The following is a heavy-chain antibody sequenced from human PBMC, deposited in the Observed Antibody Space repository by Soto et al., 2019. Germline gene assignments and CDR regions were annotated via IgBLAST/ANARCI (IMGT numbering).Heavy chain of an antibody. D-gene: IGHD3-22*01. CDR2: ISWNSGSI. J-gene: IGHJ6*02. CDR3: AKSLKYYYDSSAPYYYGMDV. V-gene: IGHV3-9*01. Sequence: GGSLRLPCAASGFTFDDYAMHWVRQAPGKGLEWVSGISWNSGSIGYADSVKGRFTISRDNAKNSLYLQMNSLRAEDTALYYCAKSLKYYYDSSAPYYYGMDVWGQGTTVTVSS. CDR1: GFTFDDYA.